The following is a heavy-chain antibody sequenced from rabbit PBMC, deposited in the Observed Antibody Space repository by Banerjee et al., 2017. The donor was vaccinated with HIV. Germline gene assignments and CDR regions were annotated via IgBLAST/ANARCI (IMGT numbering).Heavy chain of an antibody. CDR2: IESGSSGFT. Sequence: QSLEESGGDLVKPGASLTLTCTASGVSFSFNSYMCWVRQAPGKGLEWIACIESGSSGFTYFASWAKGRFTISKTSSTTVTLQMTSLTAADTATYFCARDSGSSFSSYGMDLWGQGTLVTVS. CDR1: GVSFSFNSY. J-gene: IGHJ6*01. V-gene: IGHV1S40*01. CDR3: ARDSGSSFSSYGMDL. D-gene: IGHD8-1*01.